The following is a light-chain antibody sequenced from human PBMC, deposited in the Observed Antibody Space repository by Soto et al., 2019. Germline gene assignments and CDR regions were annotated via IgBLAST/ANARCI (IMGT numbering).Light chain of an antibody. CDR2: AVS. V-gene: IGKV1-6*01. CDR3: LQDYKYPYT. J-gene: IGKJ3*01. CDR1: QGIGND. Sequence: AIQMTQSPSSLSASVGDRVTITCRASQGIGNDLGWYQQKAGKAPKLLIDAVSSLQSGVPSRFSGSESGTDLTLTISSLQPEDFATYYRLQDYKYPYTFGPGNKVDI.